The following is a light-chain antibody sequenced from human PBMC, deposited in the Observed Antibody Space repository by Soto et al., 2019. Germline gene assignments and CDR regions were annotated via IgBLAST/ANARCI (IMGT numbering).Light chain of an antibody. V-gene: IGKV3-15*01. Sequence: EIVLTQSPGTLSLSPGERATLSCGASQSVTSNYLAWYQQKPGQAPRLLIFGASTRATGIPARFSGSGSGTEFTLTISSLQSEDFAVYYCQQYNNWPRITFGQGTRLEIK. CDR1: QSVTSN. CDR2: GAS. J-gene: IGKJ5*01. CDR3: QQYNNWPRIT.